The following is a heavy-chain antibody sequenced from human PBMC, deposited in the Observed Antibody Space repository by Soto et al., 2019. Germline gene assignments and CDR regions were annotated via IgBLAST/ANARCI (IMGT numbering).Heavy chain of an antibody. J-gene: IGHJ6*02. D-gene: IGHD3-10*01. V-gene: IGHV4-61*01. CDR2: VHHSWGS. CDR1: GGSVSSGSYY. Sequence: SETLSLTCTVSGGSVSSGSYYWSWIRQPPGKEMEWIGYVHHSWGSAYNPSLQSRVAISLDTSKSQFSLKLTSVTATDTALYYCARQGFGPLHGLVDVWGQGTTVTVSS. CDR3: ARQGFGPLHGLVDV.